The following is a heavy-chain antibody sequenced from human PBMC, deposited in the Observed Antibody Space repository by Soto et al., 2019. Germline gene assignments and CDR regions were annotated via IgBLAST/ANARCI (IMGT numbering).Heavy chain of an antibody. CDR2: IKPDNGDT. CDR1: GYPFSKYG. J-gene: IGHJ5*02. CDR3: ATSYDSGFDP. V-gene: IGHV1-18*04. D-gene: IGHD5-12*01. Sequence: QLQLVQSGAEVERPGASVRVSCKAYGYPFSKYGISWIRQAPGQGLEWMGWIKPDNGDTNYAQKFQGRVTMTTDTSSTTDYMELRSLRSDDTAVYDCATSYDSGFDPWGQGTLVSVSS.